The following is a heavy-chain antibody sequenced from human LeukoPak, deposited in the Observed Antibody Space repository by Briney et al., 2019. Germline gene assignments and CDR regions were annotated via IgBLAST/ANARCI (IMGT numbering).Heavy chain of an antibody. J-gene: IGHJ3*02. CDR2: INTDGSTT. D-gene: IGHD2-2*01. V-gene: IGHV3-74*01. CDR3: ALGLRYCSSTSCYPYAFDI. CDR1: GFTFSSYW. Sequence: GGSLRLSCAASGFTFSSYWMHWVRQAPGKGLVWVSRINTDGSTTSYADSVKGRFTISRDNTKNTLYVQMNSLRAEDTAVYYCALGLRYCSSTSCYPYAFDIWGQGTMVTVSS.